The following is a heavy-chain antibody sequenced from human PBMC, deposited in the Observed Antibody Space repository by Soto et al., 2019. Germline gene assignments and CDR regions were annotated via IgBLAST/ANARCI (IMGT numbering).Heavy chain of an antibody. D-gene: IGHD5-18*01. CDR1: GYTFTSYA. J-gene: IGHJ5*02. CDR2: INAGNGNT. Sequence: ASVKVSCKASGYTFTSYAMHWVRQAPGQRLEWMGWINAGNGNTKYSQKFQGRVTITRDTSASTAYMELRSLRSDDTAVYYCARDGDTATPVSWFDPWGQGTLVTVSS. CDR3: ARDGDTATPVSWFDP. V-gene: IGHV1-3*01.